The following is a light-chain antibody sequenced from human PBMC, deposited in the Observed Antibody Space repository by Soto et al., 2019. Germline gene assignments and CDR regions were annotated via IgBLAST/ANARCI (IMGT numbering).Light chain of an antibody. CDR2: WAS. V-gene: IGKV4-1*01. CDR3: QQYYRNPLS. J-gene: IGKJ4*01. CDR1: HSLLSTSNNNNY. Sequence: DTVMTQSPDSVDRYPGERATIKCKHSHSLLSTSNNNNYLAWYQQKPRQPPKLLIYWASTRQAGVPARFRGGGSGTDFTLTISSLQAEDVAVYYCQQYYRNPLSFGRGTKVDIK.